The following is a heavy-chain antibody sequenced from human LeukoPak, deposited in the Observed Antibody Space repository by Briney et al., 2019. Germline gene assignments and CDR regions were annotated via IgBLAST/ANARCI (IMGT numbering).Heavy chain of an antibody. CDR3: YSMIVVEIRVINDY. V-gene: IGHV3-7*02. D-gene: IGHD3-22*01. CDR1: GFTFSSYW. J-gene: IGHJ4*02. Sequence: GGSLRLSCAASGFTFSSYWMSWVRQAPGKGLEWVANIKQDGSEKYYVDSVKGRFTISRDNSKNTLYLQMNSLRAEDTAVYYCYSMIVVEIRVINDYWGQGTLVTVSS. CDR2: IKQDGSEK.